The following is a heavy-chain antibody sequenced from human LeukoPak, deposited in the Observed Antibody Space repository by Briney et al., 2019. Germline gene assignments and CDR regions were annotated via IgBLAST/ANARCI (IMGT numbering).Heavy chain of an antibody. Sequence: PSETLSPTCTVSGGSISSYYWSWIRQPAGKGLEWIGRIYTSGSTNYNPSLKGRVTMSVATSKNQFSLHLSSVTAADTAVYYCARSAFLVTAPGLYYFDYWGQGTLVAVSS. CDR1: GGSISSYY. V-gene: IGHV4-4*07. CDR3: ARSAFLVTAPGLYYFDY. CDR2: IYTSGST. D-gene: IGHD6-13*01. J-gene: IGHJ4*02.